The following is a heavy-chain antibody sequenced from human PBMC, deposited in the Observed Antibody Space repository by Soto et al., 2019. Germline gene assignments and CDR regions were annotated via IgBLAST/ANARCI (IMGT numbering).Heavy chain of an antibody. CDR3: AKGQRNYFDY. V-gene: IGHV3-48*02. J-gene: IGHJ4*02. CDR1: GFTFSSYS. Sequence: GGSLRLSCTASGFTFSSYSMYWVRLAPGKGLEWVSYISSSSSPIYYADSVKGRFTFSRDNAKNSLYLQMNSLRDEDTAVYYCAKGQRNYFDYWGQGTLVTVSS. CDR2: ISSSSSPI.